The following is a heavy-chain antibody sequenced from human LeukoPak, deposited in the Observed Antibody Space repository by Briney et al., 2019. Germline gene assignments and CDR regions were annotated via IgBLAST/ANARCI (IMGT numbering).Heavy chain of an antibody. Sequence: SETLSLICTVSGGSISSDYWSWLRQPPGKGLEWIGSIYYSGSTYYNPSLKSRVTISVDTSKNQFSLKLSSVTAADTAVYYCARHVQGKNYDFWSGYYSSFDYWGQGTLVTVSS. CDR1: GGSISSDY. D-gene: IGHD3-3*01. V-gene: IGHV4-59*05. J-gene: IGHJ4*02. CDR2: IYYSGST. CDR3: ARHVQGKNYDFWSGYYSSFDY.